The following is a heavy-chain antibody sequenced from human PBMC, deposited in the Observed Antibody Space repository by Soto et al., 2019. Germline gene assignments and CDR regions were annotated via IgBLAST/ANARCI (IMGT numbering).Heavy chain of an antibody. CDR1: VGSFTSNNW. V-gene: IGHV4-4*02. Sequence: SETLSLTGAVSVGSFTSNNWWTWVRQPPGQGLEWIGEIYRTWSTNYNPSLKSRVTISLDKSENQFSLKVTSLTAADTAVYYCASRDPGTSVDYWGRGTLVTVSS. CDR2: IYRTWST. CDR3: ASRDPGTSVDY. J-gene: IGHJ4*02. D-gene: IGHD1-7*01.